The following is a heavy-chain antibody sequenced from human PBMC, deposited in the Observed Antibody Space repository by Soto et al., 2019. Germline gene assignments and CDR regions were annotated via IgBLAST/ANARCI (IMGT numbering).Heavy chain of an antibody. Sequence: QVQVAQSGAEVKKPGASVKVSCKASGYTFTNFYIHWVRQAPGQGLEWMGIINPSGGSTPYAQKFLGRVTMTRDTSTSTVYMELSSLRSEDTAVYYCARADYYGSSGYHLDYWGQGALVTVSS. CDR1: GYTFTNFY. D-gene: IGHD3-22*01. V-gene: IGHV1-46*01. CDR2: INPSGGST. CDR3: ARADYYGSSGYHLDY. J-gene: IGHJ4*02.